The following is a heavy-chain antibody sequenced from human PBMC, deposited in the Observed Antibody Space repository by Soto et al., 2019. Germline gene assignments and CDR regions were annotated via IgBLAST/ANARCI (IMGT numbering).Heavy chain of an antibody. Sequence: PSETLSLTCAVSGGSISSGGYSWSWLRQPPGKGLEWIGEINHSGSTNYNPSLKSRVTISVDTSKNQFSLKLTSLTAADTAVYYCARRVQTNSVVVQDNWLDPWGQGTLVTVSS. J-gene: IGHJ5*02. CDR2: INHSGST. CDR3: ARRVQTNSVVVQDNWLDP. V-gene: IGHV4-30-2*01. CDR1: GGSISSGGYS. D-gene: IGHD2-15*01.